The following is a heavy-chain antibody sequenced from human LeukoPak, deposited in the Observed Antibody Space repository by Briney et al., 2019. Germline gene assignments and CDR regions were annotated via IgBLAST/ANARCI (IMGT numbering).Heavy chain of an antibody. CDR1: GGSISSYY. J-gene: IGHJ3*02. CDR2: IYYSGST. CDR3: ARVVSYYDSSAYASDI. Sequence: SETLSLTCTVSGGSISSYYWSWIRQPPGKGLEWVGYIYYSGSTNYNPSLKSRVTISVDTSKNQFSLKLSSVTAADTAVYYCARVVSYYDSSAYASDIWGQGTMVTVSS. V-gene: IGHV4-59*01. D-gene: IGHD3-22*01.